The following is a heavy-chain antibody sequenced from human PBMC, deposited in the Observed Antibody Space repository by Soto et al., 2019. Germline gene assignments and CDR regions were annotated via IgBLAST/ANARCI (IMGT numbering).Heavy chain of an antibody. Sequence: PGGSLRLSCAASGFPFSDYEMNWVRQAPGKGLEWLSYISASGSYIFYADSVRGRFTISRDNGKNSLFLQMNSLRAEDTAIYYCARFWSDYWGQGTLVTVSS. CDR1: GFPFSDYE. D-gene: IGHD3-3*01. J-gene: IGHJ4*02. CDR3: ARFWSDY. V-gene: IGHV3-48*03. CDR2: ISASGSYI.